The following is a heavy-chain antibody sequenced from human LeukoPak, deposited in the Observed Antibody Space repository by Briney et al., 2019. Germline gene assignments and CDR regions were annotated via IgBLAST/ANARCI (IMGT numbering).Heavy chain of an antibody. Sequence: SETLSLTCTVSGASVSANNYYWGWIRQPPGKGLEWIGSTYYTGTTYYNPSLKSRVTISVDTSKSQFSLKLNSVTAADTAMYYCQSRFLEWLLDYWGQGTLVTVSS. CDR3: QSRFLEWLLDY. V-gene: IGHV4-39*01. D-gene: IGHD3-3*01. J-gene: IGHJ4*02. CDR2: TYYTGTT. CDR1: GASVSANNYY.